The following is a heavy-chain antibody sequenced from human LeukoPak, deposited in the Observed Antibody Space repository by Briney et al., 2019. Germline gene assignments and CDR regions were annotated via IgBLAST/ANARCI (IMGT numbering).Heavy chain of an antibody. Sequence: SETLSLTCTVSGYSISSGYYWGWIRQPPGKGLEWIANIYQSGLIYYNPSLKSRITISMDTSKNQFSLKLSSVTAADTAVYYCTRGSIAYYYMDVWGKGTTVTISS. CDR3: TRGSIAYYYMDV. D-gene: IGHD3-22*01. V-gene: IGHV4-38-2*02. CDR1: GYSISSGYY. J-gene: IGHJ6*03. CDR2: IYQSGLI.